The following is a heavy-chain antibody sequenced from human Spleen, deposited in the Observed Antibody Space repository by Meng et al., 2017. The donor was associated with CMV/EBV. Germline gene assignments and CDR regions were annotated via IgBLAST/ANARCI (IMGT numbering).Heavy chain of an antibody. V-gene: IGHV1-2*02. CDR1: GYTFTSYY. Sequence: ASVKVSCKASGYTFTSYYMHWVRQAPGQGLEWMGWISAYNGNTNYAQKFQGRVTMTRDTSISTAYMELSRLRSDDTAVYYCARLRYCSSTSCFYYYGMDVWGQGTTVTVSS. CDR2: ISAYNGNT. J-gene: IGHJ6*02. D-gene: IGHD2-2*01. CDR3: ARLRYCSSTSCFYYYGMDV.